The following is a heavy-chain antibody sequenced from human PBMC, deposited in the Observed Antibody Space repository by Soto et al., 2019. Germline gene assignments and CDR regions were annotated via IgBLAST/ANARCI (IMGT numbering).Heavy chain of an antibody. J-gene: IGHJ4*02. Sequence: SETLSLTCAVSGGSISSYYWSWIRQPPGKGLEWIGYIYYSGSTNYNPSLKSRVTISVDTSKNQFSLKLSSVTAADTAVYYCARERKIVGATLVDYWGQGTLVNVS. V-gene: IGHV4-59*01. CDR1: GGSISSYY. D-gene: IGHD1-26*01. CDR2: IYYSGST. CDR3: ARERKIVGATLVDY.